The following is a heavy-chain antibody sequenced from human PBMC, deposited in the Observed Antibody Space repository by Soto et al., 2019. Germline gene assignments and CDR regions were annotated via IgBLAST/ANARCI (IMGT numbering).Heavy chain of an antibody. J-gene: IGHJ4*02. CDR2: INHSGST. D-gene: IGHD6-19*01. CDR3: ARGRRAVAGTWGGLFDY. Sequence: SETLSLTCAVYGGSFSGYYWNWIRQPPGKGLEWIGEINHSGSTNYNPSLKSRVTISVDTSKNQFSLKLSSVTAADTAVYYCARGRRAVAGTWGGLFDYWGQGTLVTVSS. CDR1: GGSFSGYY. V-gene: IGHV4-34*01.